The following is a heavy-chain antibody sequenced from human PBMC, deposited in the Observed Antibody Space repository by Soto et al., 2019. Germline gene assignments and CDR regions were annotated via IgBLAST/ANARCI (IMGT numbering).Heavy chain of an antibody. CDR1: GYTFASYY. V-gene: IGHV1-46*01. Sequence: GASVKVSCKASGYTFASYYMHWVRQAPGQGLEWMGIINPSGGSTSYAQKFQGRVTMTRDTSTSTVYMELSSLRSEDTAVYYCARVGSGDYDFWSGYYGYYYGMDVWGQGTTVTVSS. J-gene: IGHJ6*02. D-gene: IGHD3-3*01. CDR3: ARVGSGDYDFWSGYYGYYYGMDV. CDR2: INPSGGST.